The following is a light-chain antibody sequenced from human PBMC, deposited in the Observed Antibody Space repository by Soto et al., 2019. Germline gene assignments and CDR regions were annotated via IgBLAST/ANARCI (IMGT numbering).Light chain of an antibody. CDR1: HRLNTY. J-gene: IGKJ2*01. V-gene: IGKV1-8*01. CDR2: GAS. CDR3: QQYFNYPYT. Sequence: IRMTQSPSSLSASIGDRVTFTCRASHRLNTYLAWYQQKPGKAPKLLIYGASTLQSGVPSRFSGSGSGTDFTLLISSLQSEDFATYYCQQYFNYPYTFGQGTKLEIK.